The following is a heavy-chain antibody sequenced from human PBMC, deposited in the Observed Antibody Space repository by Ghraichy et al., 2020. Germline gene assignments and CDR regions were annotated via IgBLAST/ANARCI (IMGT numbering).Heavy chain of an antibody. V-gene: IGHV3-21*01. J-gene: IGHJ3*02. Sequence: GGSLRLSCAASGFTFSHYTMNWVRQAPGKGLEWVSSITSTSDYIYYADSVKGRFTISRDNAKRSLYLQMNSLRAEDTAVYYCARAYCSSTRCFWGASHNAFDIWCQGTMVTVSS. D-gene: IGHD2-2*01. CDR1: GFTFSHYT. CDR3: ARAYCSSTRCFWGASHNAFDI. CDR2: ITSTSDYI.